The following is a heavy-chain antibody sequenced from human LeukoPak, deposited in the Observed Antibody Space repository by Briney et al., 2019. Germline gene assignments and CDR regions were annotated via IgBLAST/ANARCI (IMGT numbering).Heavy chain of an antibody. CDR1: GYSITSYW. D-gene: IGHD6-13*01. Sequence: GESLKISCKGHGYSITSYWLGWVRQMPGKGLEWMGIIYPGDSDTRYSPSFQGQVTISADKSISTAYLQWSSLKASDTAMYYCTRDGIAAAGTPEAFDIWGQGTMVTVSS. J-gene: IGHJ3*02. CDR3: TRDGIAAAGTPEAFDI. CDR2: IYPGDSDT. V-gene: IGHV5-51*01.